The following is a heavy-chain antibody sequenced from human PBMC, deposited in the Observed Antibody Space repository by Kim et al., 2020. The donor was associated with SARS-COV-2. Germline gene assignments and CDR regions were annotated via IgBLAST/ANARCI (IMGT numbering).Heavy chain of an antibody. CDR3: ARGITMVRGVIITDGGMDV. D-gene: IGHD3-10*01. Sequence: SVKVSCKASGGTFSSYAISWVRQAPGQGLEWMGGIIPIFGTANYAQKFQGRVTITADESTSTAYMELSSLRSEDTAVYYCARGITMVRGVIITDGGMDVWGQGTTVTVSS. CDR1: GGTFSSYA. CDR2: IIPIFGTA. V-gene: IGHV1-69*13. J-gene: IGHJ6*02.